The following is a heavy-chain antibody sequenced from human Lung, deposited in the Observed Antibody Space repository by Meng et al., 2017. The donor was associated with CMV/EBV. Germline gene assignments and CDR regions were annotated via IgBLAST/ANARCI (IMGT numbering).Heavy chain of an antibody. V-gene: IGHV4-31*02. J-gene: IGHJ4*02. D-gene: IGHD2-2*01. CDR3: AAQRFVPTAPFDY. CDR1: GGSIDSGNYF. CDR2: IYYGGST. Sequence: VYGGSIDSGNYFWSWIRQHPGKGLEYIGYIYYGGSTYYSPSLKSRATISVDTSKEQFSLKLNSVTAADTAVYYCAAQRFVPTAPFDYWGQGALVTVSS.